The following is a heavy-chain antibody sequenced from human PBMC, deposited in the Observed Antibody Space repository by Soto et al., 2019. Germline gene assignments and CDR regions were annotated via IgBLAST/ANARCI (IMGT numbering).Heavy chain of an antibody. J-gene: IGHJ4*02. V-gene: IGHV3-30*03. CDR2: ISYDGSNK. CDR3: AMSDLGELSSGRFDY. D-gene: IGHD3-16*02. CDR1: GFTFSSYG. Sequence: GGSLRLSCAASGFTFSSYGMHWVRQAPGKGLEWVAVISYDGSNKYYADSVKGRFTISRDNSKNTLYLQMNSLRAEDTAVYYCAMSDLGELSSGRFDYWGQGTLVTVSS.